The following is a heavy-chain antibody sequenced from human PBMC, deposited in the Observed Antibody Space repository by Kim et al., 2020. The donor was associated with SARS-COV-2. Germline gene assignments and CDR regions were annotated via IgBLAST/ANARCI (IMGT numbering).Heavy chain of an antibody. Sequence: GGSLRLSCAASGFTFSAYAMHWVRQAPGKGLEWVAVISYDGTNKYYVDSVKGRFTISRENSKDTLYLQMNSLRAEDTAVYYCASRAYSSGWKYNWFDPWGQGTLVTVSS. CDR3: ASRAYSSGWKYNWFDP. V-gene: IGHV3-30*01. J-gene: IGHJ5*02. CDR1: GFTFSAYA. D-gene: IGHD6-19*01. CDR2: ISYDGTNK.